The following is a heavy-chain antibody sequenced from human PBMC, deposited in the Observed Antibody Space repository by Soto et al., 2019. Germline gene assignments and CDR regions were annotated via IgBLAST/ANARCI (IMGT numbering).Heavy chain of an antibody. V-gene: IGHV4-4*02. D-gene: IGHD1-26*01. CDR1: GGSISNSNW. J-gene: IGHJ4*02. CDR3: AHRPIVGAAI. Sequence: QVQLQESGPGLVKPSGTLSLTCGVFGGSISNSNWWTWVRQPPGKGLEWIGEIYHSGSTNYNSSLVSRVTISLDKVTNQFSLKLTSVTAADTAVYYCAHRPIVGAAIWGQGTLVTVSS. CDR2: IYHSGST.